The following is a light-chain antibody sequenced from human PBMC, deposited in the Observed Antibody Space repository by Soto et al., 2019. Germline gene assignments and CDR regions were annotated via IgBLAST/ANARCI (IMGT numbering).Light chain of an antibody. CDR1: ESITSNY. CDR2: AAS. CDR3: QQYGSSPYT. J-gene: IGKJ2*01. V-gene: IGKV3-20*01. Sequence: IVLTQSPGTLSLSPGERATLSCRASESITSNYLAWYQQKPGQAPRLLIYAASSRATGIPDRFSGSGSGTDFTLTISRLGPEDFAVYYCQQYGSSPYTFGLGTKLEIK.